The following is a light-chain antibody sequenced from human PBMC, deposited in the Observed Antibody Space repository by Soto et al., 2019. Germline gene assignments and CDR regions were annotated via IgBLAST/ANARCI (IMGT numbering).Light chain of an antibody. Sequence: EIVLTQSPGTLSLSPGERATLSCRASQSVSSSYLVWYQQKPGQAPRSLIYSTSSRATGIPDRFSGSGSGTDFTLTISRLEPEDFEVYYCQQYGDSPWTFGQGTKVEIK. J-gene: IGKJ1*01. CDR1: QSVSSSY. CDR3: QQYGDSPWT. CDR2: STS. V-gene: IGKV3-20*01.